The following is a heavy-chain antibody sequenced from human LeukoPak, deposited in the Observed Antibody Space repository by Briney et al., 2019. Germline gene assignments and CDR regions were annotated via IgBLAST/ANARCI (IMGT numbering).Heavy chain of an antibody. J-gene: IGHJ4*02. CDR2: ISKDGTGT. V-gene: IGHV3-30-3*01. CDR1: GFTFSNYA. Sequence: GGYLRLSCAASGFTFSNYAIHWVRQAPGKGLEWAALISKDGTGTYYPDSVKGRFTISRDNSKNTLYLQMNSLRTEDTAMYYCAILGYSSSVFDCWGQGTLVTVSS. D-gene: IGHD2-2*01. CDR3: AILGYSSSVFDC.